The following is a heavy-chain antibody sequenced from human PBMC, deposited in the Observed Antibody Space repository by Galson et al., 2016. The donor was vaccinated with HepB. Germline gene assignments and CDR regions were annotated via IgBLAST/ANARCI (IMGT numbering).Heavy chain of an antibody. D-gene: IGHD6-13*01. CDR1: GYTFTNNG. CDR2: ISAHSGNT. CDR3: ARDRDAALYY. V-gene: IGHV1-18*01. Sequence: SVKVSCKASGYTFTNNGISWVRQAPGQGLEWMGWISAHSGNTNYAQKFQGRLTFTKDTSASTVYMELRSLRFDDTAMYYCARDRDAALYYWGQGALVTVSS. J-gene: IGHJ4*02.